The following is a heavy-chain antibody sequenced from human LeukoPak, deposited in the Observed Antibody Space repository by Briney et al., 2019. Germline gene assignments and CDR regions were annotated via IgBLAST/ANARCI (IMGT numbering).Heavy chain of an antibody. CDR1: GFTFSSYW. V-gene: IGHV3-7*01. CDR2: IKQDGSEK. D-gene: IGHD2-15*01. CDR3: ARDLYCSGGSCYSLYFDY. Sequence: GGSLRLSCAASGFTFSSYWMSWVRQAPGKGLEWVANIKQDGSEKYYVDSVKGRFTISRDYAKNSLYLQMNSLRAEDTAVYYCARDLYCSGGSCYSLYFDYWGQGTLVTVSS. J-gene: IGHJ4*02.